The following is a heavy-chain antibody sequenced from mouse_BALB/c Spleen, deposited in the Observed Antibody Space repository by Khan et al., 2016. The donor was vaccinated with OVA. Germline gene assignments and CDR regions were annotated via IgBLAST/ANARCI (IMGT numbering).Heavy chain of an antibody. CDR3: ARRNYFGYTFAY. Sequence: QVQLKQSGAELARPGASVKLSCKASGYTFTDYYINWVKQRTGQGLEWIGEISPGSGDTYYNEMFKGKATLTADKSSSTAYMQLSSLTSEASAVYSCARRNYFGYTFAYWGQGTLVTVSA. D-gene: IGHD1-2*01. J-gene: IGHJ3*01. V-gene: IGHV1-77*01. CDR2: ISPGSGDT. CDR1: GYTFTDYY.